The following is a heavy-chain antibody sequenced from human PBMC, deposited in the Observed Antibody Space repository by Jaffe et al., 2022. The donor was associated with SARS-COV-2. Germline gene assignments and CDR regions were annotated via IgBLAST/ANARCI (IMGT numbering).Heavy chain of an antibody. J-gene: IGHJ5*02. Sequence: QITLKESGPTLVKPTQTLTLTCTFSGFSLSTSGVGVGWIRQPPGKALEWLALIYWDDDKRYSPSLKSRLTITKDTSKNQVVLTMTNMDPVDTATYYCAHRPRSAIVATFNWFDPWGQGTLVTVSS. CDR2: IYWDDDK. CDR3: AHRPRSAIVATFNWFDP. D-gene: IGHD5-12*01. CDR1: GFSLSTSGVG. V-gene: IGHV2-5*02.